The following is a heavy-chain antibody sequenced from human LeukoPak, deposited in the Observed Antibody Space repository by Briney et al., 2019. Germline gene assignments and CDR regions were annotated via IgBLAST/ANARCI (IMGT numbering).Heavy chain of an antibody. CDR3: AKDPVLVGATPDAFDI. J-gene: IGHJ3*02. CDR1: GFSFSSYG. Sequence: PGGSLRLSCAASGFSFSSYGMHWVRQAPGQGLEWVAFLRFVGTNKYYADSVQGRFTISRDNSKNTLFLQMNSLRGEDTAVYYCAKDPVLVGATPDAFDIWGQGTMVTVSS. CDR2: LRFVGTNK. D-gene: IGHD1-26*01. V-gene: IGHV3-30*02.